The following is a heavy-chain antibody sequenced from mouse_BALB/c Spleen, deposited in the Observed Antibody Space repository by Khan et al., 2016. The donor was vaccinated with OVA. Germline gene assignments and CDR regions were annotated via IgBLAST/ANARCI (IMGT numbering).Heavy chain of an antibody. Sequence: QIQLVQSGPELKKPGETVEISCKASGYTFTNYGMNWVKQAPGKGLKWMGWINTYTGEPTYADDFKGRFAFFLETSANPAYLQINTLKNEDTATYVWARSASYWCFDVWGAGTTVTVSS. J-gene: IGHJ1*01. V-gene: IGHV9-3-1*01. CDR3: ARSASYWCFDV. CDR2: INTYTGEP. D-gene: IGHD6-1*01. CDR1: GYTFTNYG.